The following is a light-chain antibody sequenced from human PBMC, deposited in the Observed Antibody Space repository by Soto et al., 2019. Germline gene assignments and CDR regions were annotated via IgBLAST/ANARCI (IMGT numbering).Light chain of an antibody. CDR3: QSYDSSLSGWV. CDR2: GDT. Sequence: QSVLTQPPSVSGAPGQRVTISCTGSSSNIGAGYYVHWYQQLPGTAPKLLIYGDTNRPSGVPDRFSGSKSGTSASLAITGLQAEDEADYYCQSYDSSLSGWVFGGGTKPPS. J-gene: IGLJ3*02. V-gene: IGLV1-40*01. CDR1: SSNIGAGYY.